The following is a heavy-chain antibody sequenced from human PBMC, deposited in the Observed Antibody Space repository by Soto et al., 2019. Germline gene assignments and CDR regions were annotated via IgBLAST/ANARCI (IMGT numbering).Heavy chain of an antibody. D-gene: IGHD6-25*01. Sequence: GVSLRLSCAASGFTFDDYTMHWVRQGPGKGLEWVSLISWDGGSTYYADSVKGRFTISRDNSKNSLYLQMNSLRTEDTALYYCAKYYYCGGLGGLFDFSGQGTLDIVSS. CDR3: AKYYYCGGLGGLFDF. CDR2: ISWDGGST. CDR1: GFTFDDYT. J-gene: IGHJ4*02. V-gene: IGHV3-43*01.